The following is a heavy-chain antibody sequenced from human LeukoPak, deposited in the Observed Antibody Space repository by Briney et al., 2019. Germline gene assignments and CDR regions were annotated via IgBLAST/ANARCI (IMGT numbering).Heavy chain of an antibody. CDR1: GGSISSNY. D-gene: IGHD6-13*01. J-gene: IGHJ4*02. V-gene: IGHV4-4*07. Sequence: SETLSLTCTVSGGSISSNYWSWIRQPAGKGLEWIGRIYTSGSTNYSPSLKSRVTLSVDTSRNQFSLRLSSVIAADTAVYYCARDGRGYASSWYFDLWGQGTLVTVSS. CDR2: IYTSGST. CDR3: ARDGRGYASSWYFDL.